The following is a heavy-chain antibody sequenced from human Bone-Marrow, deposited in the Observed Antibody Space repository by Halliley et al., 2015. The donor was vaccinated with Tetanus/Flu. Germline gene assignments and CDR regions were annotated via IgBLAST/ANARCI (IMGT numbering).Heavy chain of an antibody. V-gene: IGHV4-61*07. Sequence: WLGYVYDSGVTSYNPSLNRRLPMSLDTSRNQFSLGLRSVTAADTALYYCARLGRRGLDNYFYWGQGTLVTVSS. J-gene: IGHJ4*02. CDR2: VYDSGVT. CDR3: ARLGRRGLDNYFY. D-gene: IGHD3-10*01.